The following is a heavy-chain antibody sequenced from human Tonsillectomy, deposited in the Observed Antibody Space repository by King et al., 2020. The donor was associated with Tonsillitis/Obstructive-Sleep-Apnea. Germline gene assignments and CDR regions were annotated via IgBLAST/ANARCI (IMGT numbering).Heavy chain of an antibody. D-gene: IGHD2/OR15-2a*01. V-gene: IGHV4-39*01. J-gene: IGHJ4*02. CDR1: GGSISSRSFY. CDR2: IYYSGNT. CDR3: ARLLNGNSAPAGY. Sequence: PLQESGPGLVKPSETLSLTCNVSGGSISSRSFYWGWIRQPPGKGLEWIGGIYYSGNTYYNPSLKSRVTISADTSKNHFSLKLSSVTAADTAVYYCARLLNGNSAPAGYWGQGTLVTVSS.